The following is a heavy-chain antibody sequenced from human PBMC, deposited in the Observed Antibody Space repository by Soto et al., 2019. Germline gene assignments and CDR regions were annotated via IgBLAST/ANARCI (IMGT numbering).Heavy chain of an antibody. J-gene: IGHJ5*02. CDR1: GVSFSGYY. Sequence: SETLSLTCAVYGVSFSGYYWSWIRQPPGKGLEWIGEINHSGSTNYNPSLKSRVTISGDTSKNQFSLKLSSVTAADTAVYYCARVKQLAPLGFDPWGQGTLVTVSS. CDR2: INHSGST. D-gene: IGHD6-6*01. V-gene: IGHV4-34*01. CDR3: ARVKQLAPLGFDP.